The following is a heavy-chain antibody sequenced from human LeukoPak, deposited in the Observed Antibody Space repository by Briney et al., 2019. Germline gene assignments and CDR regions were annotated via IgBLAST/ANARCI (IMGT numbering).Heavy chain of an antibody. D-gene: IGHD1-26*01. CDR1: GFNFDDYA. CDR3: AKERSGTYLLDS. V-gene: IGHV3-9*01. CDR2: ISWDSAHI. J-gene: IGHJ4*02. Sequence: GGSLRLSCTVSGFNFDDYAMHWVRQAPGKGLGWVSGISWDSAHIGYVDSVRGRFTNSRDNAKNSLYLQMNGLRAEDTALYYCAKERSGTYLLDSWGQGTLVTVSS.